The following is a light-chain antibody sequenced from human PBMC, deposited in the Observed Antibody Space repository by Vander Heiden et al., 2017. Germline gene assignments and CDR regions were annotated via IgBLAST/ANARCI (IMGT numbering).Light chain of an antibody. Sequence: FMLTQPHSMSESPGKTVTISCTGYGCSIAGNYVQWFQQRPGGAPPTVIYEDNRRPSGVPDRFSGSIDRSSNSASLTISGLKTEDEADYYCQSYDDSDQGVIGGGTKLTVL. CDR1: GCSIAGNY. CDR3: QSYDDSDQGV. J-gene: IGLJ2*01. CDR2: EDN. V-gene: IGLV6-57*02.